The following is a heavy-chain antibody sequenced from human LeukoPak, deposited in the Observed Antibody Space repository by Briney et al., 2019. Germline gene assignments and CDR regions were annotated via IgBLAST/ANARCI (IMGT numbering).Heavy chain of an antibody. V-gene: IGHV1-69*13. CDR2: IIPIFGTA. CDR3: ARTDYGDYFGFFDY. D-gene: IGHD4-17*01. CDR1: GGTFSSYA. Sequence: ASVKVSCKASGGTFSSYATSWVRQAPGQGLEWMGGIIPIFGTANYAQKFQGRVTITADEPTSTAYMELSSLRSEDTAVYYCARTDYGDYFGFFDYWGQGTLVTVSS. J-gene: IGHJ4*02.